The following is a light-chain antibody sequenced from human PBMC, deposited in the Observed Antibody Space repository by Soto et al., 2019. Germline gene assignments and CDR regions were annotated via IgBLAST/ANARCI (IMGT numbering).Light chain of an antibody. CDR1: SSNIGAGYD. J-gene: IGLJ3*02. Sequence: QSVLTQPPSVSGAPGQRVTISCTGSSSNIGAGYDVHWYQQLPGTAPKLLIYGNSNRPSGVPDRFSGSKSGTSASLAITGLRAEAEADYYRQSYASSLSGGVFGGGTKLTVL. V-gene: IGLV1-40*01. CDR3: QSYASSLSGGV. CDR2: GNS.